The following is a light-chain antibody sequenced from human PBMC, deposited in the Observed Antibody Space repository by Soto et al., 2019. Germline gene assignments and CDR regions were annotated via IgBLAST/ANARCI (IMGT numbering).Light chain of an antibody. V-gene: IGKV1-12*02. CDR1: QGISSW. CDR2: AAS. CDR3: QQANSFPFS. Sequence: DIQMTQSPSSVSASVGDRVTITCRASQGISSWLAWYQQKPGKAPKLLIYAASSLQSGVPSRFXXXGSGXXXXXXXXXXXXXXFATYYCQQANSFPFSFGGGTKVEIK. J-gene: IGKJ4*01.